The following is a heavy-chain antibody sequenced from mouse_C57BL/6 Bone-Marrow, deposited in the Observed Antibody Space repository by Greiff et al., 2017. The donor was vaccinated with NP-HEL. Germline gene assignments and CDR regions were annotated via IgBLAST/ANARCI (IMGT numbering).Heavy chain of an antibody. V-gene: IGHV1-50*01. CDR3: AREGLSLYAMDY. D-gene: IGHD3-1*01. CDR1: GYTLTSYW. Sequence: QVQLQQPGAELVKPGASVKLSCKASGYTLTSYWMQWVKQRPGQGLEWIGEIDPSDSYTNYNQKFKGKATLTVDTSSSTAYMQLSSLTSEDSAVYYCAREGLSLYAMDYWGQGTSVTVSS. CDR2: IDPSDSYT. J-gene: IGHJ4*01.